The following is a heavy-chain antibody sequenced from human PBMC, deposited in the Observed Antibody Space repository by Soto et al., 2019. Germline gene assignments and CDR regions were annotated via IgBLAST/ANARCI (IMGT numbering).Heavy chain of an antibody. CDR1: GGTLSSSS. J-gene: IGHJ6*02. CDR2: ISGSGGIT. Sequence: PVGSLRLSCAACGGTLSSSSVSWRRRAPGKWLGWVSAISGSGGITYYADSVKGRFTISRDNSKDTLYLQMNSLRAEDTAVYYCAKTYYYDSSAPPFPSSHYYYGMDVWGPGTTLTVSS. CDR3: AKTYYYDSSAPPFPSSHYYYGMDV. D-gene: IGHD3-22*01. V-gene: IGHV3-23*01.